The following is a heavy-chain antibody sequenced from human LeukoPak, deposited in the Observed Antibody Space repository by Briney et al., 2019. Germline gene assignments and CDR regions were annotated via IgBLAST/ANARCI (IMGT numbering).Heavy chain of an antibody. CDR2: IIPIFGTA. CDR3: ARDLGVGAPHYFDY. V-gene: IGHV1-69*05. CDR1: GGTFSSYA. Sequence: SVKVSCKASGGTFSSYAISWVRQAPGQGLEWMGGIIPIFGTANYAQKFQGRVTITTDESTSTAYMELSSLRSEDTAVYYCARDLGVGAPHYFDYWGQGTLVTVSS. J-gene: IGHJ4*02. D-gene: IGHD1-26*01.